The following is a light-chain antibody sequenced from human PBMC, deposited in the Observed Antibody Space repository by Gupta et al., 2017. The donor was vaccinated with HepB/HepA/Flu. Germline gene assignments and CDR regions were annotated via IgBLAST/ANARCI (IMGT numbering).Light chain of an antibody. CDR1: SNNVGNQG. CDR3: SAWDSSLSAQV. CDR2: KNN. Sequence: QSGLTQPPSVSKGLRQTAPLTCNGNSNNVGNQGAAWLQQHQGHPPKLLSYKNNNRPSGISERFSASRSGNTASLTITGLQPEDEADYYCSAWDSSLSAQVFGGGTKLTVL. J-gene: IGLJ2*01. V-gene: IGLV10-54*04.